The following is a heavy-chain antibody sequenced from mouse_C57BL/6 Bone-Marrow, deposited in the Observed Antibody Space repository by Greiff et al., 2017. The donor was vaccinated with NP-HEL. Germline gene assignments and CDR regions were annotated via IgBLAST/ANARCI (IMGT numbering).Heavy chain of an antibody. Sequence: VQLKQSGPGLVKPSQSLSLTCSVTGYSITSGYYWNWIRQFPGNKLEWMGYISYDGSNNYNPSLKNRISITRDTSKNQFFLKLNSVTTEDTATYYGARALYDGYYLFYAMDYWGQGTSVTVSS. J-gene: IGHJ4*01. CDR2: ISYDGSN. CDR3: ARALYDGYYLFYAMDY. CDR1: GYSITSGYY. V-gene: IGHV3-6*01. D-gene: IGHD2-3*01.